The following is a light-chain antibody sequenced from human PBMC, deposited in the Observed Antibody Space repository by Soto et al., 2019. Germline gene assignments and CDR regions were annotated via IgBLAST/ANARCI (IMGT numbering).Light chain of an antibody. V-gene: IGKV1-9*01. Sequence: ILLTQSPSSLSASVGYRVTITCRASQGIDTSLAWYQQKPGKAPKLLIYAASNFQSGVPSRFSGSGSGTHFTLTISSLQPEDFATYYCQQLHGYPITFGQGTRL. CDR2: AAS. J-gene: IGKJ5*01. CDR3: QQLHGYPIT. CDR1: QGIDTS.